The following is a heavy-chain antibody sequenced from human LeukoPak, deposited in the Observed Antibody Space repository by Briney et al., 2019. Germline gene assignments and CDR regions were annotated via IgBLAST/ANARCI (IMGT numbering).Heavy chain of an antibody. CDR3: ARGPTAFFSDSSMYV. CDR1: GFTFSSYG. CDR2: IWYDGSNK. D-gene: IGHD3-3*02. V-gene: IGHV3-33*08. Sequence: GGSLRLSCAASGFTFSSYGMHWVRQAPGKGLERVAVIWYDGSNKYYADSVKGRFTIFRDNSKNTLYLQMNSLRAEDTAVYYCARGPTAFFSDSSMYVWGQGTTVTVSS. J-gene: IGHJ6*02.